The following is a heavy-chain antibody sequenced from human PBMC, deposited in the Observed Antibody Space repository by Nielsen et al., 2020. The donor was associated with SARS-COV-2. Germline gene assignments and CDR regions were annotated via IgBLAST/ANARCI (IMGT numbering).Heavy chain of an antibody. CDR3: ARDTNFGFWSGPRRYYYGLDV. V-gene: IGHV1-2*02. CDR2: INPNSGGT. Sequence: WVRQAPGQGLEWMGGINPNSGGTNYAQKFQGRATMTRDTSISTAYLDLGRLRSDDTAVYYCARDTNFGFWSGPRRYYYGLDVWGQGTTVTVSS. J-gene: IGHJ6*02. D-gene: IGHD3-3*01.